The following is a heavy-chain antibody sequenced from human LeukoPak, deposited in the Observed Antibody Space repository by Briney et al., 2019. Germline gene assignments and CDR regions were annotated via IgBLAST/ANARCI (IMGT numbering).Heavy chain of an antibody. CDR3: VRGAIVGPTGDWINY. CDR1: GYTFTGYY. J-gene: IGHJ4*02. CDR2: INPNSGAT. Sequence: ASVKVSCEASGYTFTGYYMHWVRQAPGQGLEWVGWINPNSGATNYAQKFLGRVTVTRDTSISTAYMELSRLRSDDTAVYYCVRGAIVGPTGDWINYWGQGTLVTVSS. V-gene: IGHV1-2*02. D-gene: IGHD1-26*01.